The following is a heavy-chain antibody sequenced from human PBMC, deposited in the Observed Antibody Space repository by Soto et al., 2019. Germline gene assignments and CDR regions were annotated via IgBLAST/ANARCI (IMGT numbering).Heavy chain of an antibody. V-gene: IGHV3-23*01. CDR3: AKDKQKYQLPIY. Sequence: LQLQESGSGLVKPSQTLSLTCAVSGGSISSGGYSWSWIRQPPGKGLEWVSAISGSGGSTYYADSVKGRFTISRDNSKNTLYLQMNSLRAEDTAVYYCAKDKQKYQLPIYWGQGTLVTVSS. CDR1: GGSISSGGYS. J-gene: IGHJ4*02. CDR2: ISGSGGST. D-gene: IGHD2-2*01.